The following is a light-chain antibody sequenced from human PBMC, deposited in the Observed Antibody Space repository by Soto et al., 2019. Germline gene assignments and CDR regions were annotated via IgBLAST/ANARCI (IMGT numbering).Light chain of an antibody. CDR2: DAS. V-gene: IGKV3-20*01. CDR3: QQYARPPFA. Sequence: EIVLTQSPGTLSLSPGERATLSCRASQRISNSYLAWYQQKPGQAPRLLLYDASSRATVIPDRVSGSGSGTDFTLTISRLEPEDFAVYYCQQYARPPFAFGQGTKVEIK. J-gene: IGKJ2*01. CDR1: QRISNSY.